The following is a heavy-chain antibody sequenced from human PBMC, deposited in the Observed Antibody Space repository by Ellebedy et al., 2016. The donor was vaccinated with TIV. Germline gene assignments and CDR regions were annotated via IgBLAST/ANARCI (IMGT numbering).Heavy chain of an antibody. Sequence: GGSLRLSCAASGFTTSGMHWVRQAPGKGLEWVAFIRSDGSTKYYADSAKGRFTISRDDSKNTLYLQMNSLRSDDTAVYYCASVPSAGADFWGQGTLVTVSS. D-gene: IGHD4-17*01. CDR3: ASVPSAGADF. V-gene: IGHV3-30*02. CDR2: IRSDGSTK. J-gene: IGHJ5*01. CDR1: GFTTSG.